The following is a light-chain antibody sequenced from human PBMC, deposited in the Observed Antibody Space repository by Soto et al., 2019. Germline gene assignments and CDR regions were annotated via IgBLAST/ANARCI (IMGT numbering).Light chain of an antibody. V-gene: IGLV2-14*01. CDR2: EVS. J-gene: IGLJ1*01. Sequence: QSVLTQPACVSGSPGQSITISCTGTSSDVGGYNYVSWYQQHPGKAPKLMIYEVSNRPSGVSSRFSGSKSGNTASLTISGLQAEDEADYYCSSYTSSSTKVFGTGTKVTVL. CDR1: SSDVGGYNY. CDR3: SSYTSSSTKV.